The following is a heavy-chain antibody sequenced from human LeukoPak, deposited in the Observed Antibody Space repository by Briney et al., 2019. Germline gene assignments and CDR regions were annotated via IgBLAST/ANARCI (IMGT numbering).Heavy chain of an antibody. CDR1: GGSFSGYY. D-gene: IGHD2-2*01. V-gene: IGHV4-34*01. Sequence: SETLSLTCAVYGGSFSGYYWSWIRQPPGKGLEWIGEINHSGSTSYNPSLKSRVTISVDTSKNQFSLKLSSVTAADTAVYYCARGPYCSSTSCYHHNWFDPWGQGTLVTVSS. J-gene: IGHJ5*02. CDR2: INHSGST. CDR3: ARGPYCSSTSCYHHNWFDP.